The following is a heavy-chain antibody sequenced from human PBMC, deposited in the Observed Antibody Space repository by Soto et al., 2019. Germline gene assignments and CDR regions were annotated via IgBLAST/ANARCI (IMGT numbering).Heavy chain of an antibody. J-gene: IGHJ4*02. V-gene: IGHV3-66*01. D-gene: IGHD4-17*01. CDR3: ATRMTTAPY. CDR1: GFAVSANY. Sequence: EAHLVGSGGGLVQPGGSLRLSCAASGFAVSANYLSWVRQAPGKGLEWVSLIYSGGDTDYADSVRGRFTISRDNSKNTLYLQMNSLKAEATDVYYCATRMTTAPYWGQGALVNVSS. CDR2: IYSGGDT.